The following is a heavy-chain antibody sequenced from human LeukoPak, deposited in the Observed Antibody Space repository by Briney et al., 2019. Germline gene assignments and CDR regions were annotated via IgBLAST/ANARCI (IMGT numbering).Heavy chain of an antibody. CDR1: GGSFCGYY. CDR3: ARRGTMVRGVIKRPTFDY. J-gene: IGHJ4*02. CDR2: INHSGST. Sequence: PSETLSLTCAVHGGSFCGYYWSWIRQPPGKGLEWIGEINHSGSTNYNPSLKSRVTISVDTSKNQFSLKLSSVTAADTAVYYCARRGTMVRGVIKRPTFDYWGQGTLVIVSS. V-gene: IGHV4-34*01. D-gene: IGHD3-10*01.